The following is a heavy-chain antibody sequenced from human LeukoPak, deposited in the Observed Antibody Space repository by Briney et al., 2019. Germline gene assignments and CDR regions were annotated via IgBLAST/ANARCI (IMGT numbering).Heavy chain of an antibody. Sequence: HPGRSLRLSCAASGFTFDDYAMHWVRQAPGKGLEWVSGISWNSGSIGYADSVKGRFTISRDNAKNSLYLQMNSLRAEDTALYYCAQEWGGAFDIWGQGTMVTVSS. CDR3: AQEWGGAFDI. CDR2: ISWNSGSI. J-gene: IGHJ3*02. D-gene: IGHD3-3*01. CDR1: GFTFDDYA. V-gene: IGHV3-9*01.